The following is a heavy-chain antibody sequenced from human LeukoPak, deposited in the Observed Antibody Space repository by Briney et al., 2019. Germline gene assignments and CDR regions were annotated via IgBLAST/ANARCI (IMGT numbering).Heavy chain of an antibody. J-gene: IGHJ4*02. V-gene: IGHV1-8*03. CDR2: MNPNSGKT. D-gene: IGHD6-13*01. CDR3: ARGVGSAAAGPFDY. Sequence: ASVKVSCKASGYTLTSYDINWVRQATGQGLEWMGWMNPNSGKTGYAQKFQGRVTITRNTSISTAYMELSSLRPEDTAVYYCARGVGSAAAGPFDYWGQGTLVTVSS. CDR1: GYTLTSYD.